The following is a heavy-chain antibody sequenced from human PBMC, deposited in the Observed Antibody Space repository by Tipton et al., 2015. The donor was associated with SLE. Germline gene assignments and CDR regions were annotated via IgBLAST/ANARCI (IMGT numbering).Heavy chain of an antibody. CDR3: ARGAALLRFLEWLFRDYFDY. CDR2: INHSGST. Sequence: LRLSCAVYGGSFSGYYWSWIRQPPGKGLEWIGEINHSGSTNYNPSLKSRVTISVDTSKNQFSLKLSSVTAADTAVYYCARGAALLRFLEWLFRDYFDYWGQGNLVTVSS. CDR1: GGSFSGYY. J-gene: IGHJ4*02. V-gene: IGHV4-34*01. D-gene: IGHD3-3*01.